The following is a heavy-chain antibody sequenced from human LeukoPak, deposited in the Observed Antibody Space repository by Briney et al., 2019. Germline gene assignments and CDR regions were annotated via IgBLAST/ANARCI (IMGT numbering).Heavy chain of an antibody. J-gene: IGHJ4*02. CDR3: AREFGKYYFDY. CDR2: ISSSSSYT. D-gene: IGHD3-16*01. CDR1: GFTFSDYY. V-gene: IGHV3-11*06. Sequence: GGSLRLSCAASGFTFSDYYMSWIRQAPGKGLEWVSYISSSSSYTNYADSVKGRFTISRDNAKNSLYLQMNSLRAEDTAVYYCAREFGKYYFDYWGQGTLVTVSS.